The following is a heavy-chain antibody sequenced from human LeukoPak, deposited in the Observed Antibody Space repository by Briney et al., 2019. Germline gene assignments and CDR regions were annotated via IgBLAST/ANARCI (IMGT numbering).Heavy chain of an antibody. V-gene: IGHV3-21*01. J-gene: IGHJ4*02. D-gene: IGHD4-17*01. Sequence: PGGSLRLSCAASGFTFSGYSMNWVRQAPGKGLEWVSSISGNSNNIFYADSVRGRFTISRDNTKNSLYLQMNRLSADDTALYYRARDRLYGDYDSNFDSWGQGTLVTVSS. CDR2: ISGNSNNI. CDR1: GFTFSGYS. CDR3: ARDRLYGDYDSNFDS.